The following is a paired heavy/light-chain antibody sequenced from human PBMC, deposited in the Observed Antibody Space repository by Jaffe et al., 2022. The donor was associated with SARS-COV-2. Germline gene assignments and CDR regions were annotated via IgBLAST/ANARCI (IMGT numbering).Light chain of an antibody. Sequence: EIVMTQSPPTLSVSPGERATLSCRASQSISSNLAWYQQKPGQAPRLLIYGASTRATGIPARFSGGGSGTEFTLTISSLQSEDFAVYYCQQYNNWPLTFGGGTKVEIK. J-gene: IGKJ4*01. CDR2: GAS. CDR3: QQYNNWPLT. V-gene: IGKV3-15*01. CDR1: QSISSN.
Heavy chain of an antibody. CDR1: GLTFSNYA. Sequence: EVQLVESGGGLVQPGGSLRLSCAASGLTFSNYAMSWVRQAPGKGLEWVSGITNNGGITYYADSVKGRFTISRDNSKNTLYLQMNSLRADDTAVYYCEKGHLWFDPWGQGTLVTVSS. CDR2: ITNNGGIT. V-gene: IGHV3-23*04. J-gene: IGHJ5*02. CDR3: EKGHLWFDP.